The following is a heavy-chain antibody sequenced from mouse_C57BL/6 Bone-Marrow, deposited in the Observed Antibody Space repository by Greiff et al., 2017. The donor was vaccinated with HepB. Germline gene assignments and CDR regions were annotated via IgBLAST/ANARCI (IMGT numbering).Heavy chain of an antibody. J-gene: IGHJ2*01. V-gene: IGHV1-81*01. CDR3: ARGPYYYGSSYDYFDY. CDR1: GYTFTSYG. CDR2: IYPRSGNT. Sequence: VQLQQSGAELARPGASVKLSCKASGYTFTSYGISWVKQRTGQGLEWIGEIYPRSGNTYYNEKFKGKAILTADKSSSTAYMELRSLTSEDSAVYFCARGPYYYGSSYDYFDYWGQGTTLTVSS. D-gene: IGHD1-1*01.